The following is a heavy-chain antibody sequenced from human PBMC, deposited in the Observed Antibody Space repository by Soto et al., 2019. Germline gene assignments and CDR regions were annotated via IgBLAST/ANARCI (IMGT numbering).Heavy chain of an antibody. J-gene: IGHJ3*02. Sequence: GGSLRLSCAASGFTFTRYSMNWVRQAPGKGLEWVSSISSTTNYIYYADSMKGRFTGSRDNAKNSVYLEMNSLSAEDTALYYCARDLRWPRAFDIWGQGTMVTVSS. CDR1: GFTFTRYS. D-gene: IGHD4-17*01. V-gene: IGHV3-21*01. CDR2: ISSTTNYI. CDR3: ARDLRWPRAFDI.